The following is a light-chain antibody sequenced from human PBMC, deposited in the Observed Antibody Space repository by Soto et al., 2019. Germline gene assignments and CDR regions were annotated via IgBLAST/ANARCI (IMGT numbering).Light chain of an antibody. Sequence: DIVMTQSPDSLAVSLGERATINCKSSQSVLYNSENKNYLAWYQQKPGQPPKLLIYCASTRDSGVPDRFSGSGSGADFTLTIRSLQAEDVAVYYCQQYYTTLSFGGGTKVEIK. J-gene: IGKJ4*01. V-gene: IGKV4-1*01. CDR1: QSVLYNSENKNY. CDR2: CAS. CDR3: QQYYTTLS.